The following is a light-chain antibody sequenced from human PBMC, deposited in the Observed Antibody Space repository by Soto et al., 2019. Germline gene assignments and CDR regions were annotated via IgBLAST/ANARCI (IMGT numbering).Light chain of an antibody. Sequence: QSVLAQPPSASGTPGQRVTISCSGSSSNIGSNPVNWFQQLPGTAPKLLIYGTNQRPSGVPDRFSGSKSGTSASLAISGLQSEDEADYYCAAWDDSLFAPVFGGGTKVTVL. CDR1: SSNIGSNP. J-gene: IGLJ2*01. CDR3: AAWDDSLFAPV. CDR2: GTN. V-gene: IGLV1-44*01.